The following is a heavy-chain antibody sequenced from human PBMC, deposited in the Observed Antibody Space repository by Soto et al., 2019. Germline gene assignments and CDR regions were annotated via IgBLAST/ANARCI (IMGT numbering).Heavy chain of an antibody. CDR3: ARDGGIMIVVEDFDY. CDR2: IHHSGST. J-gene: IGHJ4*02. D-gene: IGHD3-22*01. V-gene: IGHV4-38-2*02. Sequence: SETLSLTCAVSGYSISSGYYWGWIRQPPGKGLEWIGSIHHSGSTYYNPSLKSRVTISVDTSKNQFSLKLSSVTAADTAVYYCARDGGIMIVVEDFDYWGQGTLVTVSS. CDR1: GYSISSGYY.